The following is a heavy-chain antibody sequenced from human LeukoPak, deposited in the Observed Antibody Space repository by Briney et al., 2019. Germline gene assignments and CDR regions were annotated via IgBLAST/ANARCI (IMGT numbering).Heavy chain of an antibody. J-gene: IGHJ4*02. CDR2: IIPIFGTA. CDR1: GGTFSSYA. Sequence: GSSVKVSCKASGGTFSSYAISWVRQAPGQGLEWMGGIIPIFGTANYAQKFKGRVTITADESTSTAYMELSSLRSEDTAVYYCASSYSGSHPIDYWGQGTLVTVSS. D-gene: IGHD1-26*01. CDR3: ASSYSGSHPIDY. V-gene: IGHV1-69*01.